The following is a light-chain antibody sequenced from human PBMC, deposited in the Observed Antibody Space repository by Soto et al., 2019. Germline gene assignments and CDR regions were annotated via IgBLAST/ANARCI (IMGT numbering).Light chain of an antibody. Sequence: QSVLTQPPSVSGSPGQSVAISCTRTSSDVGSYNRVSWYQQPPGAAPKLMIYEVSNRPSGVPDRFSGSKSGNTASLTISGLQAEDEADYYCNSYTGSSTYVFGTGTKVTVL. CDR1: SSDVGSYNR. J-gene: IGLJ1*01. V-gene: IGLV2-18*02. CDR2: EVS. CDR3: NSYTGSSTYV.